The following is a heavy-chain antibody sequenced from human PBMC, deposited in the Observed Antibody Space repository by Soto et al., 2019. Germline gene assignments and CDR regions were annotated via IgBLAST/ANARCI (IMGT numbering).Heavy chain of an antibody. CDR2: IIPKFGTT. V-gene: IGHV1-69*01. D-gene: IGHD6-19*01. Sequence: QVQLVQSGAEVKKPGSSVKVSCKASGGTFSTYPINWVRQAPGQGLEYMGGIIPKFGTTNYAQKFRGTVTITADESTSTAYMELNNLRSDDTAVYYCARGASHSTGWYIWFDPWGQGTLVTVSS. J-gene: IGHJ5*02. CDR1: GGTFSTYP. CDR3: ARGASHSTGWYIWFDP.